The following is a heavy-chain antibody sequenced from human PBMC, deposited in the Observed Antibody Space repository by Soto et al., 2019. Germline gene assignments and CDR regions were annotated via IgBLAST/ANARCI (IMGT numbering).Heavy chain of an antibody. J-gene: IGHJ6*02. CDR3: ARSAAPLYYYYGMDV. Sequence: QVQLVESGGGVVQPGRSLRLSCAASGFTFSSYAMHWVRQAPGKGLEWVAVISYDGSNKYYADSVKGRFTISRDNSKNTMYLQMNSLRAEDTAVYYCARSAAPLYYYYGMDVWGQGTTVTVSS. CDR2: ISYDGSNK. CDR1: GFTFSSYA. D-gene: IGHD2-2*01. V-gene: IGHV3-30-3*01.